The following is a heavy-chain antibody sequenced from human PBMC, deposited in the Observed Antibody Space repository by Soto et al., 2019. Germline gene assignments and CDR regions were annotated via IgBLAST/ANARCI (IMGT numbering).Heavy chain of an antibody. D-gene: IGHD6-19*01. CDR1: GFTFSSYA. CDR3: AKGLNSSGPGYYYYGMDV. CDR2: ISGSGGST. V-gene: IGHV3-23*01. J-gene: IGHJ6*02. Sequence: PGGSLRLSCAASGFTFSSYAMSWVRQAPGKGLEWVSAISGSGGSTYYADSVKGRFTISRDNSKNTLYLQMNSLRAEDTAVYYCAKGLNSSGPGYYYYGMDVWGQGTTVTSP.